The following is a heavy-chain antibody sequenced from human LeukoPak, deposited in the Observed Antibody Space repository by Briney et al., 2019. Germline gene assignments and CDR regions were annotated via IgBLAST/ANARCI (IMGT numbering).Heavy chain of an antibody. CDR2: ISGSGGST. V-gene: IGHV3-23*01. CDR1: GFTFSSSS. D-gene: IGHD6-19*01. J-gene: IGHJ4*02. Sequence: TGGSLRLSCAASGFTFSSSSMSWVRQAPGKGLEWVSVISGSGGSTDYADSVKGRFTISRGNSKNTLYLQINSLRAEDTAVYYCAKGSGWYVWGQGTLVTVSS. CDR3: AKGSGWYV.